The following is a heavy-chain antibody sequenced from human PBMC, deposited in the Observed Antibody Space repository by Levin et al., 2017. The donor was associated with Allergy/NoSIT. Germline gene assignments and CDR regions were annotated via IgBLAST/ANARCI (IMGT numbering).Heavy chain of an antibody. CDR3: ARVGSYGDYRYYYYYGMDV. V-gene: IGHV3-53*01. CDR2: IYSGGST. J-gene: IGHJ6*02. D-gene: IGHD4-17*01. CDR1: GFTISSNY. Sequence: ASVKVSCAASGFTISSNYMSWVRQAPGKGLEWVSVIYSGGSTYYADSVKGRFTISRDNSKNTLYLQMNSLRAEDTAVYYCARVGSYGDYRYYYYYGMDVWGQGTTVTVSS.